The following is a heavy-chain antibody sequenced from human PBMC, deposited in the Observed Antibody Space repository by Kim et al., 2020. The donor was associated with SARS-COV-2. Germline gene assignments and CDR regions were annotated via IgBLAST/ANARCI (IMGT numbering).Heavy chain of an antibody. D-gene: IGHD3-22*01. Sequence: SETLSLTCTVSGGSVSSYYWTWIRQPPGKGLEWIGYMSYSGRTNYNPSLKSRVTLSLDRSKKQFSLKLSSVTVADTAVYYCARGNYYDSQVLDYFFDFWGQGARVTVSS. CDR3: ARGNYYDSQVLDYFFDF. V-gene: IGHV4-59*02. CDR2: MSYSGRT. J-gene: IGHJ4*02. CDR1: GGSVSSYY.